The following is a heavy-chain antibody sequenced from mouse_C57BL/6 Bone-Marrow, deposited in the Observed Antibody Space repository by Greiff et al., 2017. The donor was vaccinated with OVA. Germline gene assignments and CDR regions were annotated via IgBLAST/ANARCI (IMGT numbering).Heavy chain of an antibody. J-gene: IGHJ2*01. CDR1: GYTFTSYW. Sequence: QVHVKQPGAELVKPGASVKLSCKASGYTFTSYWMHWVKQRPGQGLEWIGMIHPNSGSTNYNEKFKSKATLTVDKSSSTAYMQLSSLTSEDSAVYYCAKIYYGSRDYWGQGTTLTVSS. D-gene: IGHD1-1*01. CDR2: IHPNSGST. CDR3: AKIYYGSRDY. V-gene: IGHV1-64*01.